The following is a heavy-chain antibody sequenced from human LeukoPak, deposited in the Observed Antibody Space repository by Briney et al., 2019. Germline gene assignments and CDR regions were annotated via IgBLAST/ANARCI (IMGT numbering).Heavy chain of an antibody. V-gene: IGHV4-59*05. CDR2: IYYSGGT. D-gene: IGHD4-17*01. J-gene: IGHJ5*02. CDR1: GFTLSSYG. Sequence: GSLRLSCAASGFTLSSYGMHWVRPAPGKGLGWVGSIYYSGGTYYNPSLKSRVTISVDTSKNQFSLKLSSVTAADTAVYYCARRTTLTTTQPIVSFLYPGGFDPWGQGTLVTVSS. CDR3: ARRTTLTTTQPIVSFLYPGGFDP.